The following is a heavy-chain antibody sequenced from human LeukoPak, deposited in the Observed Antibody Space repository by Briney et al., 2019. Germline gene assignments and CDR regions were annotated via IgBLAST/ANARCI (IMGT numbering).Heavy chain of an antibody. Sequence: GGSLRLSCAASGFTVSSNYMSWVRQAPGKGLEWVSVIYSGGSTYYADSVKGRFTISRDNSKNTLYLQMNSLRAEDTAVYYCARVRYSSSNWFDPWGQGTLVTVSS. CDR2: IYSGGST. V-gene: IGHV3-66*01. CDR3: ARVRYSSSNWFDP. CDR1: GFTVSSNY. D-gene: IGHD6-19*01. J-gene: IGHJ5*02.